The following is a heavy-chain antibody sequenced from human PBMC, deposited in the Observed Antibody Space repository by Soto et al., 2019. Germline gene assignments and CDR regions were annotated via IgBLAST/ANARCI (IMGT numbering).Heavy chain of an antibody. V-gene: IGHV4-59*01. CDR2: THYSGSS. J-gene: IGHJ6*02. CDR3: ARDKAGTTLNYYFGMDV. Sequence: WETLSLTCTVSGGSISGYFWSWIRQPPGKGLEWIGYTHYSGSSNYNPSLKTRVTISVDTSKNQFSLKLISVTSADTALYFCARDKAGTTLNYYFGMDVWGQGTTVTVSS. CDR1: GGSISGYF. D-gene: IGHD1-7*01.